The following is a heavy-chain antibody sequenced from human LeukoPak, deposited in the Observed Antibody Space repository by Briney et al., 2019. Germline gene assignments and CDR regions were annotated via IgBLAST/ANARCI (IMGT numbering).Heavy chain of an antibody. CDR1: GGTFRSNP. V-gene: IGHV1-69*06. D-gene: IGHD1-26*01. CDR2: IIPIFGTT. J-gene: IGHJ4*02. Sequence: ASVKVSCKASGGTFRSNPVSGVRQAPGQGLEWMGQIIPIFGTTNYAQKFQGRLTLTADKSTGTAYTELYSLTSDDTAVYYCARDGPYSGSYYWGQGTLVTVSS. CDR3: ARDGPYSGSYY.